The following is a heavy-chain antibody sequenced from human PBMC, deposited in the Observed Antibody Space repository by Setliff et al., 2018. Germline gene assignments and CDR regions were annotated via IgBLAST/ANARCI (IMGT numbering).Heavy chain of an antibody. Sequence: SETLSLTCTVSGGSISSSSYYWGWIRQPPGKGLEWIGSIYCSGSTYYNPSLKGRVTISVDTSKNQFSLKLSSVTAADTAVYYCARGYSGYDYLKPFDYWGQGTLVTVSS. V-gene: IGHV4-39*01. CDR2: IYCSGST. CDR3: ARGYSGYDYLKPFDY. D-gene: IGHD5-12*01. CDR1: GGSISSSSYY. J-gene: IGHJ4*02.